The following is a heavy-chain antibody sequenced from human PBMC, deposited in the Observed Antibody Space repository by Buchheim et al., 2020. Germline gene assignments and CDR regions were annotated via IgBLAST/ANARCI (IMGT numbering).Heavy chain of an antibody. D-gene: IGHD2-15*01. CDR2: ISNDGSNK. CDR3: AKGGHCSGGSCYPNHFDY. Sequence: QVQLVESGGGVVQPGRSLRLSCAASGFSFINYGMHWVRQAPGKGLEWVAFISNDGSNKYYADSVKGRFTISRDISENTLYLQMNSLRAEDTAVYYCAKGGHCSGGSCYPNHFDYWGQGTL. CDR1: GFSFINYG. J-gene: IGHJ4*02. V-gene: IGHV3-30*18.